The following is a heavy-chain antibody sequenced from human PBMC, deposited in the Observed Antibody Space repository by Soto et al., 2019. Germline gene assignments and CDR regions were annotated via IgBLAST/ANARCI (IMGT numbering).Heavy chain of an antibody. V-gene: IGHV4-31*03. CDR3: ARDSYYYDNAFDY. J-gene: IGHJ4*02. CDR2: IYYSGST. CDR1: CGSLSSGGFY. D-gene: IGHD3-22*01. Sequence: PSLPCTFSCGSLSSGGFYLGWVPPHPGKGLEWIGYIYYSGSTYYNPSLKSRVTISVDTSKNQFSLKLSSVTAADTAVYYCARDSYYYDNAFDYWGQGTLVTVSS.